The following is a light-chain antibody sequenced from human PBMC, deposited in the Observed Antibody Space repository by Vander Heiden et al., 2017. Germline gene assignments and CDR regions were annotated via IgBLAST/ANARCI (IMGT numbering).Light chain of an antibody. J-gene: IGKJ2*01. CDR2: GAT. CDR3: LQSDNSPHT. V-gene: IGKV1-39*01. Sequence: DIQITQAPSSLSASVGDSGTITCLASQSISNYLNWYQQTPGKAPKLLIYGATTLLTGVPSNFSGGGSGTDFTLTISRLQPEDFAAYYCLQSDNSPHTFGQGTRLAMK. CDR1: QSISNY.